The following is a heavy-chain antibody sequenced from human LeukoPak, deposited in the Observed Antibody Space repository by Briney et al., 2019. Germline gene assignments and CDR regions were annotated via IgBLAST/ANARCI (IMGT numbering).Heavy chain of an antibody. D-gene: IGHD6-19*01. CDR2: INSDGSST. Sequence: GGSLRLSCAASGFTFSSYWIHWVRHAPGKGLVWVSRINSDGSSTSYADSVKGRFSISRDNAKNSLHLQMNSLRAEDTAVYYCARGTVAGKAPYWGQGTLVTVSS. J-gene: IGHJ4*02. CDR1: GFTFSSYW. CDR3: ARGTVAGKAPY. V-gene: IGHV3-74*01.